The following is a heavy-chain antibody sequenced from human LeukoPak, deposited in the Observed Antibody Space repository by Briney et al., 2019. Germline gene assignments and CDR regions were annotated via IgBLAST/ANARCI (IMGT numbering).Heavy chain of an antibody. D-gene: IGHD5-24*01. CDR1: GFTFSSYG. CDR3: ARLYLPATRFDY. CDR2: ISGSGGST. Sequence: GGSLRLSCAASGFTFSSYGMSWVRQAPGKGLEWVSAISGSGGSTYYADSVKGRFTISRDNSKNTLYLQMNSLRAEDTAVYYCARLYLPATRFDYWGQGTRVTVSS. V-gene: IGHV3-23*01. J-gene: IGHJ4*02.